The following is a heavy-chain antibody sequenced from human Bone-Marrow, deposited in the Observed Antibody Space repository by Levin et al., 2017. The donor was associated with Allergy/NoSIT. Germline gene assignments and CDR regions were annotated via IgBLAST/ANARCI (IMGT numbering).Heavy chain of an antibody. CDR1: GDRISTDRGA. V-gene: IGHV6-1*01. CDR3: IGEEHVSSCNFFGWFDP. D-gene: IGHD3-3*01. Sequence: LSQTLSLTCGISGDRISTDRGAWTWIKLSPSRGLEWLGRTYYRSKWYTDFAVSVKGRLTIIPDTSKNQFSLQLSSVTLEDTAIYYCIGEEHVSSCNFFGWFDPWGQGTLVTVSS. CDR2: TYYRSKWYT. J-gene: IGHJ5*01.